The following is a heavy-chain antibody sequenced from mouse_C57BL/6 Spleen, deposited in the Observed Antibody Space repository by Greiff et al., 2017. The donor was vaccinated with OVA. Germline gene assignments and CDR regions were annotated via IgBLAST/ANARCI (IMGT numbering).Heavy chain of an antibody. J-gene: IGHJ2*01. CDR1: GYTFTDYY. CDR2: INPNNGGT. CDR3: ASNGGYYVDY. V-gene: IGHV1-26*01. Sequence: VQLQQSGPELVKPGASVKISCKASGYTFTDYYMNWVKQSHGKSLEWIGDINPNNGGTSYNQKFKGKATLTVDKSSSTAYMELRSLTSEDSAVYYCASNGGYYVDYWGQGTTLTVSS.